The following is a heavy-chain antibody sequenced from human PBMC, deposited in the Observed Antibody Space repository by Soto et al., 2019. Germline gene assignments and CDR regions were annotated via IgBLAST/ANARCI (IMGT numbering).Heavy chain of an antibody. CDR1: GGSISSGDYY. D-gene: IGHD3-16*01. CDR2: IYFSGTT. J-gene: IGHJ4*02. V-gene: IGHV4-30-4*01. Sequence: QVQLQESGPGLVKPSQTLSLTCTVSGGSISSGDYYWSWIRQHPGKGLEWIGTIYFSGTTYYNPSLKSRVTISVDTSTNQFSLTMTSVTAADTAVYYCARTPFRLALGTVLCYFDDWGQGTLVTVSS. CDR3: ARTPFRLALGTVLCYFDD.